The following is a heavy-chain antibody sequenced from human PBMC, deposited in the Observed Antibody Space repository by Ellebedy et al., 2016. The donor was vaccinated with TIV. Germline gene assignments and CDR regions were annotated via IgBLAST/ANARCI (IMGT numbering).Heavy chain of an antibody. J-gene: IGHJ4*02. CDR1: GGSFSNYA. Sequence: AASVKVSCKASGGSFSNYAFNWVRQAPGQGLEWMGGVIPILGVTNYAQKFQGRVTITADTSTTTVYMELSSLRSEDTALYYCARWGVYSGTFQGPFDFWGQGTLVTVSS. CDR3: ARWGVYSGTFQGPFDF. CDR2: VIPILGVT. D-gene: IGHD5/OR15-5a*01. V-gene: IGHV1-69*10.